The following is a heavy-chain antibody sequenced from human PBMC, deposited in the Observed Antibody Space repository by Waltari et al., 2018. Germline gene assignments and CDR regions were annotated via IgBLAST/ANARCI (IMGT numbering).Heavy chain of an antibody. J-gene: IGHJ6*02. D-gene: IGHD2-15*01. CDR3: ASDAAVCSGGSCYFNYYYGMDV. CDR1: GFTFSSYA. Sequence: QVQLVESGGGVVQPGRSLRLSCAASGFTFSSYAMHWDRQAPGKGPGRVAVVSYDGSNKYYADSVKGRFTISRDNSKNTLYLQMNSLRAEDTAVYYCASDAAVCSGGSCYFNYYYGMDVWGQGTTVTVSS. V-gene: IGHV3-30*01. CDR2: VSYDGSNK.